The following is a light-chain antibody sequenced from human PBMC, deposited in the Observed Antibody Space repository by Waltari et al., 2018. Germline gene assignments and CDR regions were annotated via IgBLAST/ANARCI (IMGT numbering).Light chain of an antibody. Sequence: DIQMTQSPSSLSVSVGDTVTVTCRASQTIRTHLNWYQHNPATAPKLLIYGGTTLQRGVPSRFSGSASGTDFTLTVSNLQPDDFAIYFCQQSFSSPWTFGQGTRV. V-gene: IGKV1-39*01. CDR1: QTIRTH. CDR2: GGT. J-gene: IGKJ1*01. CDR3: QQSFSSPWT.